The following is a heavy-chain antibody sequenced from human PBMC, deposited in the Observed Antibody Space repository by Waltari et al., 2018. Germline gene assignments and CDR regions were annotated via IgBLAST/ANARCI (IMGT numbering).Heavy chain of an antibody. Sequence: QVQLVQSGAEVKKPGASVKVSCKVSGYTLTELSTHGVRPAPGNGLEWMGGFDPEDGETIYAQKSQGRVTMTEDTSTDTAYMELSSLRSEDTAVYYCATSEGERSSSKDHNWFDPWGQVTLVTVSS. CDR2: FDPEDGET. J-gene: IGHJ5*02. V-gene: IGHV1-24*01. CDR3: ATSEGERSSSKDHNWFDP. CDR1: GYTLTELS. D-gene: IGHD6-6*01.